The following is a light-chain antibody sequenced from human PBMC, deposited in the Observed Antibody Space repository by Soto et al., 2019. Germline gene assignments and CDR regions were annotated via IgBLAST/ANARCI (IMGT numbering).Light chain of an antibody. J-gene: IGKJ5*01. CDR1: QSVSSSY. Sequence: EIVVRQSPGTLSLSPGERATLSCRASQSVSSSYLAWYQQKPGQAPRLLIYGASSRATGIPDRFSGSGSGTDFTLTISRLEPEDFAVYYCQQYGSSPSITFGQGTRLEIK. CDR3: QQYGSSPSIT. CDR2: GAS. V-gene: IGKV3-20*01.